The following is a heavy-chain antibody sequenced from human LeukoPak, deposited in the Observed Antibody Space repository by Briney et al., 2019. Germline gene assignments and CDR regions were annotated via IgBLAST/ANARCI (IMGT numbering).Heavy chain of an antibody. Sequence: GGSLRLSCAASGFTFSSYEMSWVRQAPGKGLEWVSYISSTGTNIYYADSVKGRFTIPRDNAKNSLYLQMDSLGAEDPAVYYWAGDTPYSGHYIDYSGQGTLVSVAP. V-gene: IGHV3-48*03. J-gene: IGHJ4*02. CDR1: GFTFSSYE. D-gene: IGHD1-26*01. CDR2: ISSTGTNI. CDR3: AGDTPYSGHYIDY.